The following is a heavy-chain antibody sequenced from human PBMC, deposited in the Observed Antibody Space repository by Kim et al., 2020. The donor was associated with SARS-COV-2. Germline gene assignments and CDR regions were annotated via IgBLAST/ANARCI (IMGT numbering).Heavy chain of an antibody. J-gene: IGHJ4*02. D-gene: IGHD3-9*01. Sequence: SETLSLTCTVSGGSVSSDSYYWSWIRQPPGKGLEWIGYIYYSGSTNYNPSLKSRVTISVDTSKNQFSLKLSSVTAADTAVYYCARMQNYDILTGYSLFDYWGQGTLVTVSS. V-gene: IGHV4-61*01. CDR2: IYYSGST. CDR1: GGSVSSDSYY. CDR3: ARMQNYDILTGYSLFDY.